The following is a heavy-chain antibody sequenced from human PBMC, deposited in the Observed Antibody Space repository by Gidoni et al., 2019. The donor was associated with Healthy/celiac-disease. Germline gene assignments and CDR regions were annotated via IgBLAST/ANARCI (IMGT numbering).Heavy chain of an antibody. D-gene: IGHD1-1*01. CDR2: INPSGGST. J-gene: IGHJ4*02. V-gene: IGHV1-46*01. Sequence: VRQAPGQGLEWMGIINPSGGSTSYAQKFQGRVTMTRDTSTSTVYMELSSLRSEDTAVYYCAIQLERRGFGYWGQGTLVTVSS. CDR3: AIQLERRGFGY.